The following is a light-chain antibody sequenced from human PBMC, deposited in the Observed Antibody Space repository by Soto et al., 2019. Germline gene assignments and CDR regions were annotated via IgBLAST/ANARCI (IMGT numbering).Light chain of an antibody. Sequence: QAVVTQPPSVSGAPGQRVTISCTGSSSNIGAHYDVHWYQQLPGTAPKLLIHANNNRPSGVPDRFSGSKSGTSASLAITGLQAEDEADYYCQSYDSSLSGWVFGGGTKLTVL. J-gene: IGLJ3*02. CDR1: SSNIGAHYD. CDR3: QSYDSSLSGWV. CDR2: ANN. V-gene: IGLV1-40*01.